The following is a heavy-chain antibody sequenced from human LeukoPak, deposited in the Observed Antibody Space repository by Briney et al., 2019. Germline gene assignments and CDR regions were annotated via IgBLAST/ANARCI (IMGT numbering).Heavy chain of an antibody. Sequence: GGSLRLSCAASGFTFSRYEMNWVRQAPGKGLEWVSYIRGSGSTIYYADSVKGRFTISRDNAKNSLYLQMNSLRAEDTAVYYCARDYCSSTSCYDYWGQGTMVTVSS. V-gene: IGHV3-48*03. CDR3: ARDYCSSTSCYDY. D-gene: IGHD2-2*01. CDR1: GFTFSRYE. J-gene: IGHJ4*02. CDR2: IRGSGSTI.